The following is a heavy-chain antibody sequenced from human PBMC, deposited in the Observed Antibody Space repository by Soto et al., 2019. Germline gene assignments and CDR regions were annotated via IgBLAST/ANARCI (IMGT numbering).Heavy chain of an antibody. CDR2: SYYSGST. J-gene: IGHJ5*02. CDR1: GGSITNSY. CDR3: ARRQNWNNLFDT. V-gene: IGHV4-59*08. Sequence: SETLSLTCTVSGGSITNSYWSWIRQSPGKGLEWIGCSYYSGSTSYNPSLRSRVTISIDTSKTQFSLRLRSVTAADTAVYYCARRQNWNNLFDTWGQGTLVTVSS. D-gene: IGHD1-1*01.